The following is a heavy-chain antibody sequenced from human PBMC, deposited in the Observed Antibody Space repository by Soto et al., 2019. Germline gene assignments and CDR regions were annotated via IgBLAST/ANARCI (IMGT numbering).Heavy chain of an antibody. CDR2: IKQDGSEK. J-gene: IGHJ6*02. D-gene: IGHD2-21*02. Sequence: GGSLRLSCAASGFTFSSYWMSWVRQAPGKGLEWVANIKQDGSEKYYVDSVKGRFTISRDNAKNSLYLQMNSLRAEDTAVYYCARDRGGDWYYYYGMDVWGQGTTVTVSS. CDR3: ARDRGGDWYYYYGMDV. CDR1: GFTFSSYW. V-gene: IGHV3-7*03.